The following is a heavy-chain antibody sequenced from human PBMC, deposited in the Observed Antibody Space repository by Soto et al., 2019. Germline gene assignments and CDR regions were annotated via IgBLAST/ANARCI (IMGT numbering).Heavy chain of an antibody. D-gene: IGHD2-8*01. CDR1: GGAISNFY. CDR3: ARAPMVLSRSYFDS. V-gene: IGHV4-59*01. Sequence: AETLSLTCTVSGGAISNFYCSFIRHPPGKGLEWIGYISYSGNTNYNPSLKSRVSISVDTSKNQLSLNLTSVTAADTAVYYCARAPMVLSRSYFDSWGQGTPVTVSS. CDR2: ISYSGNT. J-gene: IGHJ4*02.